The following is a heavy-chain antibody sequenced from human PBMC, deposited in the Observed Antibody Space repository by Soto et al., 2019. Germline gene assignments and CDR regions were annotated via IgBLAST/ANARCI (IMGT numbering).Heavy chain of an antibody. Sequence: VPVKVCSEASGYRFTGYYMHWVRQAHGQGLEWMGWIKPNSGGTNYAQKFQGWVTMTRDTSISTAYMELSRLRSDDTAVYYCARGLRGLVDSAMVRGGGYYYGMDVRGQRPTGTVS. J-gene: IGHJ6*02. CDR1: GYRFTGYY. D-gene: IGHD5-18*01. CDR3: ARGLRGLVDSAMVRGGGYYYGMDV. CDR2: IKPNSGGT. V-gene: IGHV1-2*04.